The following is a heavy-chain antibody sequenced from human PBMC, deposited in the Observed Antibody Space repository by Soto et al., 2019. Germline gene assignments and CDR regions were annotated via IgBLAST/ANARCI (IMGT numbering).Heavy chain of an antibody. D-gene: IGHD2-15*01. Sequence: GGSLRLSCAASGFTVSSNYMSWVRQAPGKGLEWVSVIYSGGSTYYADTVKGRFTITRHNSKNTLYLQMNSLRAEDTAVYYCARSSTSYCSGGSCSFDYWGQGTLVTVSS. V-gene: IGHV3-53*04. CDR1: GFTVSSNY. CDR2: IYSGGST. J-gene: IGHJ4*02. CDR3: ARSSTSYCSGGSCSFDY.